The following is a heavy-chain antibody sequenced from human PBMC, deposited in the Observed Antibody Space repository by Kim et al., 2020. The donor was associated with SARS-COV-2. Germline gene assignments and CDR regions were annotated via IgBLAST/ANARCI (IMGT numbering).Heavy chain of an antibody. CDR2: INAGNGNT. J-gene: IGHJ4*02. CDR1: GYTFTSYA. D-gene: IGHD3-3*01. CDR3: ARGGDFGVAMVGY. Sequence: ASVKVSCKASGYTFTSYAMHWVRQAPGQRLEWMGWINAGNGNTKYSQKFQGRVTITRDTSASTAYMELSSLRSEDTAVYYCARGGDFGVAMVGYWGQGTLVTVSS. V-gene: IGHV1-3*01.